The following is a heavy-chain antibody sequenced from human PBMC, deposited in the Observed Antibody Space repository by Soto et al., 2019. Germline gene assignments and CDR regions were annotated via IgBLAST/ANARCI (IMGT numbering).Heavy chain of an antibody. CDR3: ARVTYYGSGTYNWFDP. CDR1: RGTFRSYA. D-gene: IGHD3-10*01. V-gene: IGHV1-69*01. CDR2: IIPLFGST. J-gene: IGHJ5*02. Sequence: QVQLLQSGAKVKKPGSSVKVSCKASRGTFRSYAISWVRQAPGQGLEWMGGIIPLFGSTNYAQKFQGRITIAADESTSTAYLELTSLRSEDTAIYYCARVTYYGSGTYNWFDPWGQGTLVTVSS.